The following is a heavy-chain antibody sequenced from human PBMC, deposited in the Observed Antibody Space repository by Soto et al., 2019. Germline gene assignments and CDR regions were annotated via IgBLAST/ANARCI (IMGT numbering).Heavy chain of an antibody. V-gene: IGHV5-51*01. J-gene: IGHJ4*02. CDR2: TYPGDSDT. CDR3: ARHVGVSSAWTPDH. Sequence: PGESLKISCKGSGYSFTNYWIGWVRQMPGKGLEWMGITYPGDSDTRYSPSFKGQVTISADKSITTAYLQWSSLKASDTAMYYCARHVGVSSAWTPDHWGQGTLVTVS. D-gene: IGHD6-19*01. CDR1: GYSFTNYW.